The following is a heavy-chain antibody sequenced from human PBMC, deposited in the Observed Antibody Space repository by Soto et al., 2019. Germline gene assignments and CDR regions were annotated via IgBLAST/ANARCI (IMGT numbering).Heavy chain of an antibody. Sequence: GGSLRLSCAASGFTFSSYSMNWVRQAPGKGLEWVSSISSSSSYIYYADSVKGRFTISRDNAKNSLYLQMNSLRAEDTAVYYCARDPPRYYGSGSYYNYYYYKDVWGKGTTVTVSS. V-gene: IGHV3-21*01. CDR3: ARDPPRYYGSGSYYNYYYYKDV. J-gene: IGHJ6*03. CDR1: GFTFSSYS. D-gene: IGHD3-10*01. CDR2: ISSSSSYI.